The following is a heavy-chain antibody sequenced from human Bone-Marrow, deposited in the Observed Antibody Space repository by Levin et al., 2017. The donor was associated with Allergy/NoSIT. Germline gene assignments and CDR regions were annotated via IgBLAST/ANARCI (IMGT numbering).Heavy chain of an antibody. CDR1: GFTFRNYA. D-gene: IGHD2-8*02. J-gene: IGHJ4*02. Sequence: AGGSLRLSCAASGFTFRNYAMSWVRQAPGKGLEWVSVIGGGGESTYYAPSVDGRFTISRDNSKNTLYLQMNSLRVEDTAVFYCGKRDCSGGVCHGFYVYWGQGTLVTVSS. CDR2: IGGGGEST. V-gene: IGHV3-23*01. CDR3: GKRDCSGGVCHGFYVY.